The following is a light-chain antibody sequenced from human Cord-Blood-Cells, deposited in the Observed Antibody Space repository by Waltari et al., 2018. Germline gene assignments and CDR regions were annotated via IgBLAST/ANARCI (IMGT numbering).Light chain of an antibody. CDR3: AAWDDSLSGLV. J-gene: IGLJ2*01. CDR1: SSNIGSNY. Sequence: QSVLTQPPSASGTPGQRVTISCSGSSSNIGSNYVYWYQQLPGTAPKLLIYGNNRRPSGVPDRFSGSKSGTSASLAISGLRSEDEADYYCAAWDDSLSGLVFGGGTKLTVL. CDR2: GNN. V-gene: IGLV1-47*01.